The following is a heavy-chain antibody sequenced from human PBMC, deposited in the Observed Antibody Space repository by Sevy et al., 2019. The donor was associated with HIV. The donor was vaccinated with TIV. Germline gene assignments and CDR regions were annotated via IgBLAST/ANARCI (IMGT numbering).Heavy chain of an antibody. V-gene: IGHV1-24*01. CDR1: GNTLTQLS. D-gene: IGHD2-21*01. CDR3: ATTKDYYKHRGDPFDY. Sequence: ASVKVSCKVSGNTLTQLSMHWVRQVPGKGLEWMGSFDPEDDERIYAQKFQGRVTMTEDTSTDTAYMELSSLKSEDTAVYYCATTKDYYKHRGDPFDYWGQRTLVIVS. CDR2: FDPEDDER. J-gene: IGHJ4*02.